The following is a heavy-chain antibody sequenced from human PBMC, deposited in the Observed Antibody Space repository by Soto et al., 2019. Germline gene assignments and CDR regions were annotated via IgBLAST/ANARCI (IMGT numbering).Heavy chain of an antibody. D-gene: IGHD6-13*01. CDR1: GYTFTGYY. V-gene: IGHV1-2*04. J-gene: IGHJ5*02. CDR3: AGGYSSSWYSPQNWSDP. Sequence: ASVKVSCKASGYTFTGYYMHWVRQAPGQGLEWMGWINPNSGGTNYAQKFQGWVTMTRDTSISTAYMELSRLRSDDTAVYYCAGGYSSSWYSPQNWSDPWGQGTLVTVSS. CDR2: INPNSGGT.